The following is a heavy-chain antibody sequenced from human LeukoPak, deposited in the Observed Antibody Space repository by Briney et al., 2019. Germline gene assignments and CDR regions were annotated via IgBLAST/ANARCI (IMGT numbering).Heavy chain of an antibody. CDR2: IYYSGST. D-gene: IGHD1-26*01. Sequence: GSLRLSCAASGFTVSSNFMSWVRQPPGKGLEWIGSIYYSGSTYYNPSLKSRVTISVDTSKNQFSLKLSSVTAADTAVYYCARDPLQSGSYGRWGQGTLVTVSS. CDR3: ARDPLQSGSYGR. V-gene: IGHV4-39*07. CDR1: GFTVSSNF. J-gene: IGHJ4*02.